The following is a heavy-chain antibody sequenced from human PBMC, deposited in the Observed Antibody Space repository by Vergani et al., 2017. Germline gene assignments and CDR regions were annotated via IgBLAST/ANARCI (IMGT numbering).Heavy chain of an antibody. Sequence: QVQLQESGPGLVKPSETLSLTCTVPGGSISSYYWSWIRQPPGKGLEWIGYINYSGSTNYNPSLKSRVTISVDTSKNQFSLKLSAVTAADTAVYYCARARRSGDFWSGHYFDYWGQGTLVTVSS. CDR2: INYSGST. CDR1: GGSISSYY. V-gene: IGHV4-59*01. J-gene: IGHJ4*02. CDR3: ARARRSGDFWSGHYFDY. D-gene: IGHD3-3*01.